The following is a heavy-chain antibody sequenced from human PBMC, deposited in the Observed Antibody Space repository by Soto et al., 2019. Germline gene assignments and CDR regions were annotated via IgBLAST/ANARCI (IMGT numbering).Heavy chain of an antibody. J-gene: IGHJ5*02. CDR3: ARVSPREYWKDWFDP. CDR2: INPSGGST. V-gene: IGHV1-46*01. Sequence: VASVKVSCKASGYTFTSYYMHWVRQAPGQGLEWMGIINPSGGSTSYAQKFQGRVTMTRDTSTSTVYMELSSLRSEDTAVYYCARVSPREYWKDWFDPWGQGTLVTVSS. D-gene: IGHD1-1*01. CDR1: GYTFTSYY.